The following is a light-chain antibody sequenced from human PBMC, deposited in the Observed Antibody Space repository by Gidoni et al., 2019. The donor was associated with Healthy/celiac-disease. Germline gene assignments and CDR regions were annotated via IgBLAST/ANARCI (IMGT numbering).Light chain of an antibody. CDR3: QQYYSYPYT. CDR2: AAS. V-gene: IGKV1-8*01. CDR1: QGISSY. Sequence: AMRMTQSPSSLSASTGYRVTSPCRASQGISSYLAWYQQKPGKAPKLLIYAASTLQSGVPSRFSGSGSGTDFTLTISCRQSEDFATYYCQQYYSYPYTFGQGTKLEIK. J-gene: IGKJ2*01.